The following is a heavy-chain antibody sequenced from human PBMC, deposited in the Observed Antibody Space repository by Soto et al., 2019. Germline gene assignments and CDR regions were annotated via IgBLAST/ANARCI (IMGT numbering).Heavy chain of an antibody. D-gene: IGHD6-13*01. Sequence: AVKVSCKTSGGTFSRHAINWVRQAPGQGLEWMGGIIPLFGTTNYAQKFKGRVTISADESSSTAYMELSSLTSEDAAVYYCARAAIHGSSWYFWFDPWGQGTLVTVSS. CDR3: ARAAIHGSSWYFWFDP. V-gene: IGHV1-69*13. CDR1: GGTFSRHA. J-gene: IGHJ5*02. CDR2: IIPLFGTT.